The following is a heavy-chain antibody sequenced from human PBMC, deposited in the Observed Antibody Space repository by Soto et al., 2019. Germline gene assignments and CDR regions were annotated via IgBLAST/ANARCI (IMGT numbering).Heavy chain of an antibody. CDR3: ARTPAGYYYGMDV. CDR2: ISSSSSYI. CDR1: GFTFSSYI. J-gene: IGHJ6*02. V-gene: IGHV3-21*01. D-gene: IGHD1-1*01. Sequence: GGSLRLSCAASGFTFSSYIMNWVRQAPGKGLEWVSSISSSSSYIYYADSVKGRFTISRDNAKNSLYLQMNSLRADYTAVYYCARTPAGYYYGMDVWGQGTTVTVSS.